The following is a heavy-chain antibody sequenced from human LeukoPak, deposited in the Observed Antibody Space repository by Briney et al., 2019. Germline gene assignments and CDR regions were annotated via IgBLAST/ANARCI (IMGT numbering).Heavy chain of an antibody. D-gene: IGHD5-24*01. J-gene: IGHJ4*02. CDR3: AREVEMATQFDY. CDR1: RGSITPHY. CDR2: ISPTGST. V-gene: IGHV4-4*07. Sequence: SETLSLTCTVSRGSITPHYWSWIRQPAGKGLDWIGRISPTGSTNYNPSLNSRVTMSVDTSKNQLSLTLNSVTAADTAVYYCAREVEMATQFDYWGQGTLVTVS.